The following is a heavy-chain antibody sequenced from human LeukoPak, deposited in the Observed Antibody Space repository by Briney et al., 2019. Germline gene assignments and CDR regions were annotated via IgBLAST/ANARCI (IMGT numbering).Heavy chain of an antibody. CDR2: IHYSGST. CDR3: ARGLMTVDAYFDY. D-gene: IGHD2-21*01. Sequence: KPSETLSLTCSVSGGSISSGSYYWSWIRQHPGKGLEWIGYIHYSGSTYYNPSLKSRVTISVDRSKNQFSLKLNSVTAAGTAVYYCARGLMTVDAYFDYWGQGTLVTVSS. J-gene: IGHJ4*02. V-gene: IGHV4-31*03. CDR1: GGSISSGSYY.